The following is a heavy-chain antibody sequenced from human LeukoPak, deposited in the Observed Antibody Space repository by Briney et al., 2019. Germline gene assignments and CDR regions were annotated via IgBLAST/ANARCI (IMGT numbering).Heavy chain of an antibody. CDR3: ARVRFGELSGIFDS. D-gene: IGHD3-10*01. Sequence: ASVKVSCKASGYTFTSYGISWVRQAPGQGLERMGWISAYNGNTNYAQKLQGRVTMTTDTSTSTAYMELRSLTSDDTAIYYCARVRFGELSGIFDSWGQGTLVTVSS. CDR1: GYTFTSYG. J-gene: IGHJ4*02. V-gene: IGHV1-18*01. CDR2: ISAYNGNT.